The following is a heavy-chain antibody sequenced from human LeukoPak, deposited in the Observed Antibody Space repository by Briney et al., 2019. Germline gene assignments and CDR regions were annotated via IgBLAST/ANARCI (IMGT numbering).Heavy chain of an antibody. D-gene: IGHD3-10*01. Sequence: PGGSLRLSCTVSGFTLSSYEMTWFRQAPGKGLEWVSSIGYSGGDSHYADSVKGRFTISRDNSKNTLYLQLSSLRADDTAVYYCARLSYDSGTHYTCYEYWGQGTLVTVSS. CDR3: ARLSYDSGTHYTCYEY. CDR2: IGYSGGDS. V-gene: IGHV3-23*01. CDR1: GFTLSSYE. J-gene: IGHJ4*02.